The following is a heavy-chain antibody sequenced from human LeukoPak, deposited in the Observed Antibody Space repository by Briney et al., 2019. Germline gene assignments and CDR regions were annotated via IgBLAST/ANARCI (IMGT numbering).Heavy chain of an antibody. CDR2: INHSGST. Sequence: SETLSLTCAVYGGSFSGYYWSWIRQPPGKGLEWIGEINHSGSTKYNPSLESRVTISVDTSKNQFSLKLSSVTAADTAVYYCARVKRITMIVVVTKEYYFDYWGQGTLVTVSS. CDR1: GGSFSGYY. CDR3: ARVKRITMIVVVTKEYYFDY. J-gene: IGHJ4*02. V-gene: IGHV4-34*01. D-gene: IGHD3-22*01.